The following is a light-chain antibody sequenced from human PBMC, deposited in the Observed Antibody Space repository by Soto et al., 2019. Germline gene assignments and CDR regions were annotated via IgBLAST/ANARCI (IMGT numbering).Light chain of an antibody. J-gene: IGLJ2*01. CDR1: SSNIGTNT. Sequence: QSVLTQPPSASGTPGQRVTISCSGSSSNIGTNTVNWYQQLPGTAPKYLIHSNNQRPSGVPDRFSGSKSATSSSLAISGLASVDEVDDCFAAWDDSPKGVIFGGGTKLTL. CDR3: AAWDDSPKGVI. CDR2: SNN. V-gene: IGLV1-44*01.